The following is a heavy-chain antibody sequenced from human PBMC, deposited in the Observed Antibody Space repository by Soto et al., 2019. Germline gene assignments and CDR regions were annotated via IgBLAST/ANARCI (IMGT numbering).Heavy chain of an antibody. J-gene: IGHJ3*02. Sequence: EVQLVESGGGLAQPGGSLRLPCAASGFTLGSYWMHWVRKAPGKGLLWVSRIKGDGSITSDADFVEGRFTISRDNAKNTLYLQMNSLRVEDTAVYYCARGRDGAFDIWGQGTMVTVSS. D-gene: IGHD2-21*02. V-gene: IGHV3-74*01. CDR3: ARGRDGAFDI. CDR2: IKGDGSIT. CDR1: GFTLGSYW.